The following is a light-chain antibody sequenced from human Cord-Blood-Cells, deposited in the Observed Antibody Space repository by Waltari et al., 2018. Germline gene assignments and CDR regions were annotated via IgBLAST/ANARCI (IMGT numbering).Light chain of an antibody. Sequence: DIVMTQSPDSLAVALGERATINCKSSQSVLYSSNNKNYLAWYQQKPGQPPKLLIYWASTRESGVPDRFSGRGSGTDFTLTISSLQAEDVVVYYCQKYYTRITFGPRTKVDIK. CDR1: QSVLYSSNNKNY. V-gene: IGKV4-1*01. J-gene: IGKJ3*01. CDR2: WAS. CDR3: QKYYTRIT.